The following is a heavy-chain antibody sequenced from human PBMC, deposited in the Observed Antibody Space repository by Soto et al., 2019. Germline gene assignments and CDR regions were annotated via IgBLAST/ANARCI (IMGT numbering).Heavy chain of an antibody. Sequence: SVKVSCKESGYTFTHYYIHWVRQAPGQGLEWMGRIIPILGIANYAQKFQGRVTMTADKSTSTAYMELSSLRSEDTAVYYCARDVLAGYYYYMDVWGKGTTVTVSS. CDR1: GYTFTHYY. V-gene: IGHV1-69*04. J-gene: IGHJ6*03. CDR2: IIPILGIA. D-gene: IGHD6-19*01. CDR3: ARDVLAGYYYYMDV.